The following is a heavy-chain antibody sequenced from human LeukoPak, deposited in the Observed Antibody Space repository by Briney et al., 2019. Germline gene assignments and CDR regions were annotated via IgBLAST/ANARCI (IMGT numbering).Heavy chain of an antibody. Sequence: GGSLRLSCAASGFTFSSYSMNWVRQAPGKGLEWVSSISSSSSYIYYADSVKGRFTISRDNAKNSLYLQMNSLRAEDTAVYYCARGAIAVAGTFFFTAWGQGTLVTVSS. CDR3: ARGAIAVAGTFFFTA. CDR1: GFTFSSYS. V-gene: IGHV3-21*01. D-gene: IGHD6-19*01. J-gene: IGHJ5*02. CDR2: ISSSSSYI.